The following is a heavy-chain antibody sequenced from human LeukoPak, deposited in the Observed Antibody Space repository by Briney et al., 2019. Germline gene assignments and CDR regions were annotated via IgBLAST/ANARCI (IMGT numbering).Heavy chain of an antibody. J-gene: IGHJ4*02. CDR1: GFTFSSYS. V-gene: IGHV3-23*01. CDR2: ISNSGGTT. D-gene: IGHD1-14*01. CDR3: AKATGYLL. Sequence: GGSLRLSCAASGFTFSSYSMNWVRQAPGKGLEWVSTISNSGGTTYYADSVKGRFTISRDDSENTLSLQMNSLRAEDTAVYYCAKATGYLLWGQGTLVTVSS.